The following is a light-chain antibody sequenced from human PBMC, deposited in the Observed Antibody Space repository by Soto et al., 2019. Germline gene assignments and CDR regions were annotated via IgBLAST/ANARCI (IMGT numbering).Light chain of an antibody. V-gene: IGLV2-14*01. CDR1: RXDVGGYSY. Sequence: QSVLTQTASVSGSPGQSITVSCTGTRXDVGGYSYVSWYQQHPGKAPKLLIYEDIKRPSGVSNRFSGSKSGNTASLTISGLQAEDEADYYCGAWDESLNGYVFGTGTKVTVL. CDR3: GAWDESLNGYV. CDR2: EDI. J-gene: IGLJ1*01.